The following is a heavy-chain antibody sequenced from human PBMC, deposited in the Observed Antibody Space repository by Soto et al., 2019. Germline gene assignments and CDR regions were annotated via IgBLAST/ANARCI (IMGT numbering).Heavy chain of an antibody. D-gene: IGHD2-15*01. Sequence: VEVKQSAAQVREPWASVKVSCTAERHPFMYYLVTWVRQAPGHGLEVVGWISAVNHNTKHAQSVQDRVTFTSDTSTSTASMELRGLRSDDTDMYYCIWWQAGGPEYWGQGTLVTVSS. CDR3: IWWQAGGPEY. V-gene: IGHV1-18*01. CDR2: ISAVNHNT. J-gene: IGHJ4*02. CDR1: RHPFMYYL.